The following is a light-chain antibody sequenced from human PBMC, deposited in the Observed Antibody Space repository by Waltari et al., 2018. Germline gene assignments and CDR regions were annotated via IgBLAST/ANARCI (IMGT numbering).Light chain of an antibody. CDR2: QDN. V-gene: IGLV3-1*01. Sequence: SYELTQPPSVSVSPGQTASITCSGDKLGDKYACWYQQKPGQSPVLVIYQDNKRPSGIPERFSGSNSGNTATLTIRGTQAMDEADDYCQAWDSSTAIFGGGTKLTVL. CDR1: KLGDKY. J-gene: IGLJ2*01. CDR3: QAWDSSTAI.